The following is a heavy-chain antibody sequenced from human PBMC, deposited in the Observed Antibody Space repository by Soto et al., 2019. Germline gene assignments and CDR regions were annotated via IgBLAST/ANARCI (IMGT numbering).Heavy chain of an antibody. CDR3: ARGGGELATHLLAFDY. CDR2: ISYDGSNK. Sequence: QVQLVESGGGVVQPGRSLRLSCAASGFTFSSYARHWVRQAPGKGLEWVAVISYDGSNKYYADSAKGRFTISRDNSKNTLYPQMNSLRAEDKAVYYWARGGGELATHLLAFDYWGQGTLVTVSS. J-gene: IGHJ4*02. D-gene: IGHD3-16*01. V-gene: IGHV3-30-3*01. CDR1: GFTFSSYA.